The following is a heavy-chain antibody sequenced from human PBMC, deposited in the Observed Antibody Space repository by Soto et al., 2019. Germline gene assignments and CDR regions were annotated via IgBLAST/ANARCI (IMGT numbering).Heavy chain of an antibody. V-gene: IGHV4-4*02. Sequence: SETLSLTCAVSSDSISRSHWLTWVRQSPGKGLEWLGDIYYSGSVYYNPSLRSRISISMDKSNNQFSLKLSSVTAADTAVYYCARRPKVVVPAATFDYWGQGTLVTVSS. J-gene: IGHJ4*02. CDR3: ARRPKVVVPAATFDY. CDR2: IYYSGSV. CDR1: SDSISRSHW. D-gene: IGHD2-2*01.